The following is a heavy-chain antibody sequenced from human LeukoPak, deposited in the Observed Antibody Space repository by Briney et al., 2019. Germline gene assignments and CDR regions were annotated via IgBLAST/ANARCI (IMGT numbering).Heavy chain of an antibody. V-gene: IGHV4-39*01. CDR1: GGSIRSSSYY. D-gene: IGHD2-2*01. J-gene: IGHJ4*02. CDR3: ARPRDATSWTSFDS. CDR2: IYYSGST. Sequence: SETLSLTCTVSGGSIRSSSYYWGWIRQPSGKALEWIGSIYYSGSTYYNPSLKSRVTISVDTSKNQFSLNLSSVTAADTAVYYCARPRDATSWTSFDSWGQGTLVTVSS.